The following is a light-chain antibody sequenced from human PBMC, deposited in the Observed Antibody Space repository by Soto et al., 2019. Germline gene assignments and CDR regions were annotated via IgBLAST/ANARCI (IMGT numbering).Light chain of an antibody. CDR2: DAS. CDR1: QSVSSY. J-gene: IGKJ2*01. CDR3: QQRSNWPPA. Sequence: EIVLTQSPATLSLSPGERATLSCRASQSVSSYLAWYQQKPGQAPRLLIYDASNRATGIPARFSGSGSGTDCTLTIRGLEPEDFAVYYRQQRSNWPPAFGQGTKLEIK. V-gene: IGKV3-11*01.